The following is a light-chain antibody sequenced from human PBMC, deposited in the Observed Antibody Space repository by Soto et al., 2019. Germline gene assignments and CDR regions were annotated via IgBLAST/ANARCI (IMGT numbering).Light chain of an antibody. CDR1: SSDVGGYNY. CDR2: EVS. Sequence: QSALTQPASVSGSPGQSITISCTGTSSDVGGYNYVSWYQQHPGKAPKLIIYEVSNRPSGVSNRFSGSKSGDTASLTISGRHAEDEADYYCSSYTSSSTIYVFGTGTKVTVL. J-gene: IGLJ1*01. V-gene: IGLV2-14*01. CDR3: SSYTSSSTIYV.